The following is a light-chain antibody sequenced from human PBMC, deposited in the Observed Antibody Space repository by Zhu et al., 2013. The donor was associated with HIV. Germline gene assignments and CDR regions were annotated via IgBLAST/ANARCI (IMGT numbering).Light chain of an antibody. CDR1: DSDVGGYNF. J-gene: IGLJ3*02. CDR2: EVS. CDR3: CSYAGSGSWV. V-gene: IGLV2-23*02. Sequence: QSALTQPASVSASPGQSITISCTGTDSDVGGYNFVSWYQQHPGKAPKLIISEVSNRPSGVSNRFSGSKSGNTASLTISGLQAEDEADYYCCSYAGSGSWVFGGGTKADRP.